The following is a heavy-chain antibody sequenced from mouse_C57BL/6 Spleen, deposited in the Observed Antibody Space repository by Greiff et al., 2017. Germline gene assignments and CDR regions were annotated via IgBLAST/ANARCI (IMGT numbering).Heavy chain of an antibody. CDR2: INPNNGGT. D-gene: IGHD2-5*01. CDR3: ARRYSNYAWFAY. CDR1: GYTFTDYN. V-gene: IGHV1-18*01. J-gene: IGHJ3*01. Sequence: VQLQQSGPELVKPGASVKIPCKASGYTFTDYNMDWVKQSHGKSLEWIGDINPNNGGTIYNQKFKGKATLTVDKSSSTAYMELRSLTSEYTAVYYCARRYSNYAWFAYWGQGTLVTVSA.